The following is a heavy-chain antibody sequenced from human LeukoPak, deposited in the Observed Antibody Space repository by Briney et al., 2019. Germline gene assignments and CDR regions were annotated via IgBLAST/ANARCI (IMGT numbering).Heavy chain of an antibody. CDR3: ARGVRIAVAGSIDC. Sequence: PGGSLRLSCAASGVTFSSYAMHWVRRASSKGLEWVAAISYDGSNKKYADSVKGRFTISRDNSKNTLYLQMNILRSHDAAAYYCARGVRIAVAGSIDCWGQGTLVTVSS. CDR2: ISYDGSNK. V-gene: IGHV3-30*04. D-gene: IGHD6-19*01. CDR1: GVTFSSYA. J-gene: IGHJ4*02.